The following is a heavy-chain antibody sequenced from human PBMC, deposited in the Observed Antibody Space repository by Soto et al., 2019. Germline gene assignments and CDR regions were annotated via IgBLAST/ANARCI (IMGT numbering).Heavy chain of an antibody. CDR3: ARLQAAAGDNDLTFDY. CDR1: GYSFTNYW. D-gene: IGHD6-13*01. CDR2: IYPGDSDT. J-gene: IGHJ4*02. Sequence: GESLKISCKGSGYSFTNYWIGWVRQMPGKGLEWMGIIYPGDSDTRYSPSFQGQVTISADKSINSVYLQWSSLKASDTATYYCARLQAAAGDNDLTFDYWGQGTLVTVSS. V-gene: IGHV5-51*01.